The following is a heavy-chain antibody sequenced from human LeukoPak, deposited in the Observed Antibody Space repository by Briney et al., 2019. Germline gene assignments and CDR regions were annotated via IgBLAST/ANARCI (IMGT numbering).Heavy chain of an antibody. Sequence: GASVKVSCKASGYTFTGYYIHWVRQAPGQGLEWMGIINPSGGSPTYAQKFLGRVTMTRDTSTSTVYMELSSLRSEDTAVYYCARGLGSGSYYGSWGQGTLVTVSS. CDR2: INPSGGSP. D-gene: IGHD3-10*01. CDR1: GYTFTGYY. V-gene: IGHV1-46*01. J-gene: IGHJ5*02. CDR3: ARGLGSGSYYGS.